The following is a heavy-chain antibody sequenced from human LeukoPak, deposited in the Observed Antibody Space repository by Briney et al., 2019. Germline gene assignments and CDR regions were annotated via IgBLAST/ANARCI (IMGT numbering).Heavy chain of an antibody. V-gene: IGHV4-34*01. CDR3: ARHVKRIMITFGGVIVREGFDL. J-gene: IGHJ5*02. Sequence: SETLSLTCAVYGGSFSGYYWSWIRQPPGKGLEWIGEINHSGSTNYNPSLKSRVTISVDTSKNQFSLKLSSVTAADTAVYYCARHVKRIMITFGGVIVREGFDLWGQGTLVTVSS. CDR2: INHSGST. D-gene: IGHD3-16*02. CDR1: GGSFSGYY.